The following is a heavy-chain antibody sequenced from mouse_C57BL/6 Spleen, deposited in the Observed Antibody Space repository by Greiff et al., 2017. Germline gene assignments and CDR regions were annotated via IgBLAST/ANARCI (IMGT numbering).Heavy chain of an antibody. V-gene: IGHV1-54*01. CDR2: INPGSGGT. CDR1: GYAFTNYL. CDR3: ARLDPYYAMDY. J-gene: IGHJ4*01. Sequence: QVQLQQSGAELVRPGTSVKVSCKASGYAFTNYLIEWVKQRPGQGLEWIGVINPGSGGTNYNEKFKGKATLTADKSSSTAYMQLSSLTSEDSAVYFCARLDPYYAMDYWGQGTSVTVSS.